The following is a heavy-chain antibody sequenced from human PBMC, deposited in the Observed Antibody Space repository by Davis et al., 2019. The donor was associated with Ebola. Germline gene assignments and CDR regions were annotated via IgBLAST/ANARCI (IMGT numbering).Heavy chain of an antibody. CDR3: ARVMITFGGVIVGGPSEDYYGMDV. CDR2: IIPIFGTA. V-gene: IGHV1-69*06. CDR1: GGTFSSYA. D-gene: IGHD3-16*02. Sequence: SVKVSCKASGGTFSSYAISWVRQAPGHGLEWMGGIIPIFGTANYAQKFQGRVTITADKSTSTAYMELSSLRSEDTAVYYCARVMITFGGVIVGGPSEDYYGMDVWGQGTTVTVSS. J-gene: IGHJ6*02.